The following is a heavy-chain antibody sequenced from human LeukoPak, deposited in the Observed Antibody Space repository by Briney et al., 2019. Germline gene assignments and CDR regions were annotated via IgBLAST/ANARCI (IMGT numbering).Heavy chain of an antibody. CDR3: ARVLKGRAPFDY. V-gene: IGHV4-39*07. CDR2: IYHSGST. CDR1: GGSITSSSHH. J-gene: IGHJ4*02. Sequence: SETLSLTCTVSGGSITSSSHHWGWLRQPPGKGLEWIGSIYHSGSTYYNPSLKSRVTISVDTSKNQFSLKLSSVTAADTAVYYCARVLKGRAPFDYWGQGTLVTVSS.